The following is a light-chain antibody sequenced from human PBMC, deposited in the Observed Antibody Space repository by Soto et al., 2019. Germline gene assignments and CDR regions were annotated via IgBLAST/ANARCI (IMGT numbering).Light chain of an antibody. CDR1: NSNLGAGYD. CDR2: GNR. J-gene: IGLJ3*02. V-gene: IGLV1-40*01. CDR3: QAYDYSLTAFV. Sequence: QSVLAQPPSVSGSPGQSVAISCTWNNSNLGAGYDVHWYQQLPGAAPKLVIFGNRNRPSGVPERFSGSKSGTSASLAITGLQAEAEADYYCQAYDYSLTAFVFGGGTKVTVL.